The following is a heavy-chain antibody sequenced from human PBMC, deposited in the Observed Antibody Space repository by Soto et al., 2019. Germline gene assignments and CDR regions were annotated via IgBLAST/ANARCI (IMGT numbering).Heavy chain of an antibody. CDR1: GFTFSSYS. CDR2: ISSSSSTI. D-gene: IGHD6-19*01. CDR3: ARDPKSSGWYSEYFQH. J-gene: IGHJ1*01. V-gene: IGHV3-48*02. Sequence: EVQLVESGGGLVQPGGSLRLSCAASGFTFSSYSMNWVRQAPGKGLEWVSYISSSSSTIYYADSVKGRFTISRDNAKNSLYLQMNSLRDEDTAVYYCARDPKSSGWYSEYFQHWGQGTLVTVSS.